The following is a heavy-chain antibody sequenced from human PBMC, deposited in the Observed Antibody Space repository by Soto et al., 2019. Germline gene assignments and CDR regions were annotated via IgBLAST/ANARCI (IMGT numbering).Heavy chain of an antibody. CDR2: ISAYNGNT. CDR1: GYTFTSYG. CDR3: ARDPPFYGSGSYYYYYYGMDA. D-gene: IGHD3-10*01. V-gene: IGHV1-18*01. Sequence: ASVKVSCKASGYTFTSYGISWARQAPGQGLEWMGWISAYNGNTNYAQKLQGRVTMTTDTSTSTAYMELRSLRSDDTAVYYCARDPPFYGSGSYYYYYYGMDAWGQGTTVTVSS. J-gene: IGHJ6*02.